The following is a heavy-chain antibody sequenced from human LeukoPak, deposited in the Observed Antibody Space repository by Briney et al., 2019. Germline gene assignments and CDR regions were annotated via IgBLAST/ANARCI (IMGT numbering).Heavy chain of an antibody. D-gene: IGHD2-15*01. CDR2: IRSKAYGGTT. V-gene: IGHV3-49*03. Sequence: GGSLRLSCTASGFTFGDYAMSWFRQAPGKVLEWVGFIRSKAYGGTTEYAASVKGRFTISRDDSKSIAYLQMNSLKTEDTAVYYCTRDHCSGGSCYYVYWGQGTLVTVSS. CDR3: TRDHCSGGSCYYVY. CDR1: GFTFGDYA. J-gene: IGHJ4*02.